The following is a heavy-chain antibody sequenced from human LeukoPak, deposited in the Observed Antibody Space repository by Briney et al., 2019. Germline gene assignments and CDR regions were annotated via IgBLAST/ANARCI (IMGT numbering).Heavy chain of an antibody. J-gene: IGHJ4*02. CDR3: TTDRATDRRFGELLPPFDY. V-gene: IGHV3-15*01. CDR1: GFTFSNAW. Sequence: GGSLRLSCAASGFTFSNAWMSWVRQAPGKGLEWVGRIKSKTDGGTTDYAAPVKGRFTISRDDSKNTLYLQMNSLKTEDTAVYYCTTDRATDRRFGELLPPFDYWGQGTLVTVSS. CDR2: IKSKTDGGTT. D-gene: IGHD3-10*01.